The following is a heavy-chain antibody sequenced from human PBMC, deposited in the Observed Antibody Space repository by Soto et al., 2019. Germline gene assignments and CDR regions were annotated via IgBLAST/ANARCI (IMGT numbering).Heavy chain of an antibody. V-gene: IGHV4-34*01. J-gene: IGHJ5*02. CDR1: GGSFSGSD. Sequence: SETMSLTCAVYGGSFSGSDGGWIRQPPRKGLEWIGEINHSGSTNYNPSLKSRVTISVDTSKNQFSLKLSSVTAADTAVYYCARAEGDYVNWFDPWGQGTLVTVSS. D-gene: IGHD4-17*01. CDR2: INHSGST. CDR3: ARAEGDYVNWFDP.